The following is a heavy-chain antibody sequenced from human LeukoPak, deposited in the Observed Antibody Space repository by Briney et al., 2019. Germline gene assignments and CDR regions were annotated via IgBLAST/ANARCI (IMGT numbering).Heavy chain of an antibody. D-gene: IGHD6-19*01. CDR3: ARIGYSSGWYSVYYFDY. J-gene: IGHJ4*02. Sequence: GESLKISCKGSGYSFTSYRIGWVRQMPGKGLEWMGIIYPGDSDTRYSPSFQGQVTISADKSISTAYLQWSSLKASDTAMYYCARIGYSSGWYSVYYFDYWGQGTLVTVSS. V-gene: IGHV5-51*01. CDR1: GYSFTSYR. CDR2: IYPGDSDT.